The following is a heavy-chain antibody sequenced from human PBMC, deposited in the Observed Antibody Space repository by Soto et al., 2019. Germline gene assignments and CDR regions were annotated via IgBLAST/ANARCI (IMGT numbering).Heavy chain of an antibody. V-gene: IGHV3-7*01. Sequence: GGSRRLSCAASGFTFSSYWMSLVRQAPEKRLEWVANIKQDGSEKYYVDSVKGRFTISRDNAKNSLYLQMNSLRAEDTAVYYCARDPGGSSGWYRYFDYWGQGTLVTVSS. CDR2: IKQDGSEK. J-gene: IGHJ4*02. D-gene: IGHD6-19*01. CDR1: GFTFSSYW. CDR3: ARDPGGSSGWYRYFDY.